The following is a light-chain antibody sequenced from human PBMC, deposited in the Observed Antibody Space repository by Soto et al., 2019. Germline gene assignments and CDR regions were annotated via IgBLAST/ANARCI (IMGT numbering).Light chain of an antibody. J-gene: IGLJ3*02. CDR2: TYN. Sequence: QAVVTQPPSASGTPGQRVTISCSGSSSNIGSNTVNWYQQLPGTAPKLLIYTYNQRPSGVPDRFSGSKSGTSASLAISGLQSVDEADYYCAAWDGSLNGWVFGGGTKLTVL. V-gene: IGLV1-44*01. CDR3: AAWDGSLNGWV. CDR1: SSNIGSNT.